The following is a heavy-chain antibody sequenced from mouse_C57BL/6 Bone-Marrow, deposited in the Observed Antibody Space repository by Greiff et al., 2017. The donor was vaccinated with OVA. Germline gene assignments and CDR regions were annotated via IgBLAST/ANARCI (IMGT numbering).Heavy chain of an antibody. Sequence: VQLKQSGPVLVKPGASVKLSCKASGYTFTDYYMNWVKQRHGQGLEWIGSINPENGGTSYNQKFKGKATMTDDKSSSTAYLELNSLTSEDSAVYYCARHDYRNPFWGQGTTLTVSS. CDR3: ARHDYRNPF. CDR2: INPENGGT. D-gene: IGHD2-1*01. V-gene: IGHV1-19*01. CDR1: GYTFTDYY. J-gene: IGHJ2*01.